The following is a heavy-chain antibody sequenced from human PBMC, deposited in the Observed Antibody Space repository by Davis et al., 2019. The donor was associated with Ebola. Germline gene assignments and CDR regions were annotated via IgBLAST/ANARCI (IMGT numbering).Heavy chain of an antibody. CDR2: ISYDGSNK. V-gene: IGHV3-30-3*01. CDR1: GFTFSSYA. Sequence: GESLKISCAASGFTFSSYAMHWVRQAPGKGLEWVAVISYDGSNKYYADSVKGRFTISRDNSKNTLYLQMNSLRAEDTAVYYCAREARGYSSGCLDYWGQGTLVTVSS. D-gene: IGHD6-19*01. CDR3: AREARGYSSGCLDY. J-gene: IGHJ4*02.